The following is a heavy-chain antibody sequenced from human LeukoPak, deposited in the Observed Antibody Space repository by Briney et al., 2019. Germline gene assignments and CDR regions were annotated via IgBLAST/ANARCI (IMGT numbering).Heavy chain of an antibody. V-gene: IGHV3-21*01. D-gene: IGHD1-1*01. J-gene: IGHJ6*03. CDR2: ISSSSSYI. Sequence: KPGGSLRLSCAASGFTFNSYSMNWVRQAPGKGLEWVSSISSSSSYIYYADSVKGRFTISRDNAKNSLYLQMNSLRAEDTAVYYCARYNWGNYYMDVWGKGTTVTISS. CDR3: ARYNWGNYYMDV. CDR1: GFTFNSYS.